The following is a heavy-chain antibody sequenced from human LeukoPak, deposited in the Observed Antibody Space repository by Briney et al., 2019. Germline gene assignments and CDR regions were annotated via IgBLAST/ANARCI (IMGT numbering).Heavy chain of an antibody. Sequence: SETLSLTCTVSGGSISSYYWSWIRQPPGKGLEWIGYIYYSGSTNYNPSLKSRVTISVDTSKNQFSLKLSSVTAADTAVYYCARGGIIAVAGNHLNMDVWGKGTTVTVSS. CDR3: ARGGIIAVAGNHLNMDV. CDR1: GGSISSYY. V-gene: IGHV4-59*01. J-gene: IGHJ6*03. D-gene: IGHD6-19*01. CDR2: IYYSGST.